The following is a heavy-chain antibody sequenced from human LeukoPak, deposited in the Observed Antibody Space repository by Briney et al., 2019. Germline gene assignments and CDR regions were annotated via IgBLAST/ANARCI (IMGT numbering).Heavy chain of an antibody. CDR2: INPNSGGT. CDR3: AIPVTYYDSSGRFDY. Sequence: ASVKVSCRASGYTFTGYYMHWVRQAPGQGLERMGWINPNSGGTNYAQKFQGRVTMTRDTSISTAYMELSRLRSDDTAVYYCAIPVTYYDSSGRFDYWGQGTLVTVSS. V-gene: IGHV1-2*02. D-gene: IGHD3-22*01. J-gene: IGHJ4*02. CDR1: GYTFTGYY.